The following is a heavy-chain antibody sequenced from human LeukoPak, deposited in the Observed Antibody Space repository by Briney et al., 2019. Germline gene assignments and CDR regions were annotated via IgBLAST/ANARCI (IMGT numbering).Heavy chain of an antibody. Sequence: GGSLRLSCAASGFTFSTYAMSWVRQAPGKGLEWVSAIGDTTYYADSVKGRFTISRDNSKNTLYLQMNSLRAEDTAVYYCARGNTAMAPDDYWGQGTLVTVSS. J-gene: IGHJ4*02. D-gene: IGHD5-18*01. CDR3: ARGNTAMAPDDY. CDR1: GFTFSTYA. CDR2: IGDTT. V-gene: IGHV3-23*01.